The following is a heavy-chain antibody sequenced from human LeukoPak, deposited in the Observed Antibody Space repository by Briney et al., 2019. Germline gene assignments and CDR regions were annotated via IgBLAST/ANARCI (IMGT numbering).Heavy chain of an antibody. V-gene: IGHV3-23*01. J-gene: IGHJ4*01. D-gene: IGHD5-18*01. CDR3: AKGNGYSYGRYYFDY. CDR2: ITASGGNT. Sequence: GSLRLSCAASGFTFSSYAMGWVRQAPGKGLEWVSAITASGGNTYYADSVKGRFTISRDNSKNTLYLQVNSLRAEDTAVYYCAKGNGYSYGRYYFDYWGHGTLVTVSS. CDR1: GFTFSSYA.